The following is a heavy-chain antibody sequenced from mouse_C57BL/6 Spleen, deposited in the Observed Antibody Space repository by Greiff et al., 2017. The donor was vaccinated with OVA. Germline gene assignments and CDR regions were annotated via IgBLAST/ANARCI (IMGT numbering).Heavy chain of an antibody. CDR1: GYTFTSYW. D-gene: IGHD1-1*01. CDR3: ARSYYGSTWDY. Sequence: VQLLQPGAELVRPGTSVKLSCKASGYTFTSYWMHWVKQRPGQGLEWIGVIDPSDSYTNYNQKFKGKATLTVDTSSSTAYMQLSSLTSEDSAVYYCARSYYGSTWDYWGQGTTLTVSS. CDR2: IDPSDSYT. V-gene: IGHV1-59*01. J-gene: IGHJ2*01.